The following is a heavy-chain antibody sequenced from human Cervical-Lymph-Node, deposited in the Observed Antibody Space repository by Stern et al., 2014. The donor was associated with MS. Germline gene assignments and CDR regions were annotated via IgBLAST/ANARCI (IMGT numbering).Heavy chain of an antibody. CDR2: IYWDDDK. J-gene: IGHJ3*02. Sequence: QITLKESGPTLVNPTQTLTLTCAFSGFSLSTTGVGVGWIRQPPGKALEWLALIYWDDDKRYSPSRKSRLTITKDTSKSQVDLTLTNVDPVDTATYYCAHSPPSDDDAFDIWGQGTMVTISS. V-gene: IGHV2-5*02. CDR1: GFSLSTTGVG. D-gene: IGHD2-21*02. CDR3: AHSPPSDDDAFDI.